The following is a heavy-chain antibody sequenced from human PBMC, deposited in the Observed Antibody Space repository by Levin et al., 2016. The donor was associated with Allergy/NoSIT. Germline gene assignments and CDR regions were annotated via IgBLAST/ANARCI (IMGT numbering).Heavy chain of an antibody. CDR3: ARDGGYCSSTSCYDYYYGMDV. D-gene: IGHD2-2*01. Sequence: DRQPPGKGLEWVSSISSSSSYIYYADSVKGRFTISRDNAKNSLYLQMNSLRAEDTAVYYCARDGGYCSSTSCYDYYYGMDVWGQGTTVTVSS. CDR2: ISSSSSYI. J-gene: IGHJ6*02. V-gene: IGHV3-21*01.